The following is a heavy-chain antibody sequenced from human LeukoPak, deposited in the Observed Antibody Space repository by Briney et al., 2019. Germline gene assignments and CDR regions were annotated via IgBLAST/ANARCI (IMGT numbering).Heavy chain of an antibody. Sequence: GGSLRLSCAASGFTFSRYEMNCVRQAPGKGLEWLSYIGGRGRTTYYADSVKGRFTISRDNAKSSLYLQMNSLRAEDTAVYYCAREDPAMKTDFWGQGTLVTVSS. J-gene: IGHJ4*02. CDR2: IGGRGRTT. V-gene: IGHV3-48*03. CDR3: AREDPAMKTDF. D-gene: IGHD5-18*01. CDR1: GFTFSRYE.